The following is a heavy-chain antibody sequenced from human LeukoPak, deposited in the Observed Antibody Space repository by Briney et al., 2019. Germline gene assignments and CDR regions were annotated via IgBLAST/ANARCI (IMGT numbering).Heavy chain of an antibody. CDR2: IYYSGST. CDR3: ARRPVGARTNWYFDL. D-gene: IGHD1-26*01. Sequence: PSETLSLTCTVSGGSISSYYWSWIRQPPGKGLEWIGSIYYSGSTYYNPSLKSRVTISVDTSKNQFSLKLSSVTAADTAVYYCARRPVGARTNWYFDLWGRGTLVTVSS. J-gene: IGHJ2*01. V-gene: IGHV4-59*12. CDR1: GGSISSYY.